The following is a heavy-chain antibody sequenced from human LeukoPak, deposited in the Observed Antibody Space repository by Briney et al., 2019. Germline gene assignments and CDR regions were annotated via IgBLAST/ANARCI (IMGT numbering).Heavy chain of an antibody. CDR1: GFTFSSFE. CDR3: ARDATTAVGWVYMDV. CDR2: ISTSGGTK. Sequence: GGSLRLSCAASGFTFSSFEMNWVRQAPGRGLEWLSHISTSGGTKYYADSVKGRFTISRDNAENSVYLQMSGLTAEDTGLYYCARDATTAVGWVYMDVWGKGTTVTISS. V-gene: IGHV3-48*03. D-gene: IGHD6-13*01. J-gene: IGHJ6*03.